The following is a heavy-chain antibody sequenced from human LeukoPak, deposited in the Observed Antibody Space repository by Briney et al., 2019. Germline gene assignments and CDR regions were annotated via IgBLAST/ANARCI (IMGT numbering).Heavy chain of an antibody. V-gene: IGHV4-59*02. CDR1: GGSVSRYY. Sequence: PSETLSLSCIVSGGSVSRYYWSWVRRPPGKGLEWIGYIYYSGNTNYNPSLKGRVTMSVDTSKNQFSLNLTSVTAADTAVYYCARTEITIPRGPRGFDIWGQGTMVTVSS. CDR2: IYYSGNT. CDR3: ARTEITIPRGPRGFDI. J-gene: IGHJ3*02. D-gene: IGHD3-10*01.